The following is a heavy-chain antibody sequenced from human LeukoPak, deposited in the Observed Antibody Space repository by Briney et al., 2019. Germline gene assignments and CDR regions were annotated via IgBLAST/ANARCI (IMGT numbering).Heavy chain of an antibody. V-gene: IGHV3-33*01. Sequence: GGSLRLSCTASGFTFSTYGMHRVRQTPGKGLEWVAVIWYDGSQKYYGGSVKGRFTISRDNSHNMLYLEMNSMRGEDTAVYHCARGGQKITGRQDWFDPWGQGTPVIVSS. J-gene: IGHJ5*02. CDR1: GFTFSTYG. CDR2: IWYDGSQK. D-gene: IGHD1-14*01. CDR3: ARGGQKITGRQDWFDP.